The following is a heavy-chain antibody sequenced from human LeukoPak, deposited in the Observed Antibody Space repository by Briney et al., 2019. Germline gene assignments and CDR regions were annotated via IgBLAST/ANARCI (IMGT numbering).Heavy chain of an antibody. Sequence: GGSLRLSCAASGFTFSGHWMSWVRQAPGKGLEWVANINQGGSDKYYVDSVKGRFTISRDNANNLLYLQMNSLRGEDTAVYYCTRDRSRAEDDWGQGTLVTVST. CDR2: INQGGSDK. J-gene: IGHJ4*02. D-gene: IGHD1-14*01. CDR1: GFTFSGHW. V-gene: IGHV3-7*01. CDR3: TRDRSRAEDD.